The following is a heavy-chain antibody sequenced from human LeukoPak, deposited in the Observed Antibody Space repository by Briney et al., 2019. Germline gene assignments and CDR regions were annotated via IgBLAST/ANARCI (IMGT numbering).Heavy chain of an antibody. J-gene: IGHJ5*02. Sequence: GESLKISCKGSGYSFTSYWIGWVRQMPGKGLEWMGIIYPGDSDTRYGPSFQGQVTISADKSISTAYLQWCSLKASDTAMYYCARLVGATISWFDPWGQGTLVTVSS. V-gene: IGHV5-51*01. CDR3: ARLVGATISWFDP. CDR2: IYPGDSDT. CDR1: GYSFTSYW. D-gene: IGHD1-26*01.